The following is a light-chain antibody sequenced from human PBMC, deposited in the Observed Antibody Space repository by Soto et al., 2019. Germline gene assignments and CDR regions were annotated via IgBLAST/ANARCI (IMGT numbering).Light chain of an antibody. V-gene: IGKV3-15*01. CDR1: QSVSSN. CDR3: QQYSNWPIT. J-gene: IGKJ3*01. Sequence: EIVMTQSPATLSVSPGERATLSCRASQSVSSNLAWYQQKPGQAPRLLIYGASTRATVIPARFSGSGSGTEFTLTISRLQSEDCAVYYCQQYSNWPITFGPGTKVDIK. CDR2: GAS.